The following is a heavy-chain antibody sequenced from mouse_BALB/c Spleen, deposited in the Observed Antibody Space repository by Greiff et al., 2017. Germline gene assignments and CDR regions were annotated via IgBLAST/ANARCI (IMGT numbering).Heavy chain of an antibody. CDR3: ARSDYGSSLYAMDY. D-gene: IGHD1-1*01. CDR1: GFNIKDYY. V-gene: IGHV14-1*02. CDR2: IDPENGNT. J-gene: IGHJ4*01. Sequence: VQLQESGAELVRPGALVKLSCKASGFNIKDYYMHWVKQRPEQGLEWIGWIDPENGNTIYDPKFQGKASITADTSSNTAYLQLSSLTSEDTAVYYCARSDYGSSLYAMDYWGQGTSVTVSS.